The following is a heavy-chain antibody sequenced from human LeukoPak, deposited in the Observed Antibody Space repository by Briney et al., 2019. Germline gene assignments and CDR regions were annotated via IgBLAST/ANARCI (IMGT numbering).Heavy chain of an antibody. D-gene: IGHD2-2*01. CDR3: ARGGYCSSTSCLREFDY. CDR2: ISSSSSTI. J-gene: IGHJ4*02. Sequence: GGSLRLSCAVSGFQFNIYSMNWVRQAPGKGLEWVSYISSSSSTIYYADSVKGRFTISRDNAKNSLYLQMNSLRAEDTAVYYCARGGYCSSTSCLREFDYWGQGTLVTVSS. CDR1: GFQFNIYS. V-gene: IGHV3-48*01.